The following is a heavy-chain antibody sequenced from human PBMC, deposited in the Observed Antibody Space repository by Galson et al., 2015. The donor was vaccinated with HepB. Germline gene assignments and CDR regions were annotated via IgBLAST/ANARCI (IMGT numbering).Heavy chain of an antibody. V-gene: IGHV3-23*01. CDR2: ISGSGGST. CDR3: AKGPAPRYCSSTSCYAALRHYYYMDV. Sequence: SLRLSCAASGFTFSSYAMSWVRQAPGKGLEWVSAISGSGGSTYYADSVKGRFTISRDNSKNTLYLQMNSLRAEDTAVYYCAKGPAPRYCSSTSCYAALRHYYYMDVWGKGTTVTVSS. CDR1: GFTFSSYA. J-gene: IGHJ6*03. D-gene: IGHD2-2*01.